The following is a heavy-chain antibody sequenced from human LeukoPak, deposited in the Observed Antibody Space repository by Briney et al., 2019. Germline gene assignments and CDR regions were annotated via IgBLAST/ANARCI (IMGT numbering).Heavy chain of an antibody. J-gene: IGHJ4*02. D-gene: IGHD3-9*01. Sequence: PSGTLSLICTVSGGSISSHYWSWIRQPPGKGLEWIGYISNSGSTNYNPSLKSRVTISADTSINQFSLKLSSVTAADTAVYYCAKDADAWFYWGQGTLVTVSS. CDR1: GGSISSHY. CDR3: AKDADAWFY. CDR2: ISNSGST. V-gene: IGHV4-59*11.